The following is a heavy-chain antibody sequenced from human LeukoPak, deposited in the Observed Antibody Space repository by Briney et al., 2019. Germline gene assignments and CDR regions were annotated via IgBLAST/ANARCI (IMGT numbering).Heavy chain of an antibody. D-gene: IGHD1-26*01. CDR1: GFIVSGDF. V-gene: IGHV3-53*01. CDR3: ARERGRGRDSPWFDY. CDR2: IYSDGST. Sequence: GGSLRLSCAASGFIVSGDFMSWVRQAPGKGLEWVSVIYSDGSTYYADSVKGLFTISRDNSKNTLDLQMTGLRAEDTAVYYCARERGRGRDSPWFDYWGQGTLVTVSS. J-gene: IGHJ4*02.